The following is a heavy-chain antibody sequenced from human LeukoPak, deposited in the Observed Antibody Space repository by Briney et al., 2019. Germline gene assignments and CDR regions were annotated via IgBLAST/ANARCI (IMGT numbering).Heavy chain of an antibody. CDR1: GFTFSSYA. CDR3: AKVGGLRYFDWLFDY. V-gene: IGHV3-23*01. J-gene: IGHJ4*02. Sequence: GGSLRLSCAASGFTFSSYAMSWVRQAPGKGLEWVSAISGSGGSTYYADSVKGRFTISRDNSKDTLYLQMNSLRAEDTAVYYCAKVGGLRYFDWLFDYWGQGTLVTVSS. D-gene: IGHD3-9*01. CDR2: ISGSGGST.